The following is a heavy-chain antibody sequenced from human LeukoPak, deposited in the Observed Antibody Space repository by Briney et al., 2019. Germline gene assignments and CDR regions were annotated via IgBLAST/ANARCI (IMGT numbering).Heavy chain of an antibody. CDR2: INHSGST. Sequence: SETLSLTCAVYGGSFSGYYWSWIRQPPGKGLEWIGEINHSGSTNYNPSLKSRVTISVDTSKNQFSLKLSSVTAADTAVYYCARQGLYSPGFAPWGKGPLVTVPS. D-gene: IGHD3-16*02. CDR3: ARQGLYSPGFAP. J-gene: IGHJ5*02. CDR1: GGSFSGYY. V-gene: IGHV4-34*01.